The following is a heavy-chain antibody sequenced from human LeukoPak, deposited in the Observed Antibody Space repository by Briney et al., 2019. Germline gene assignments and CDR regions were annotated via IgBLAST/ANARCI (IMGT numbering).Heavy chain of an antibody. V-gene: IGHV4-39*07. CDR2: INHSGSN. CDR3: ARGSYCSSTSCYLVWFDP. Sequence: PSETLSLTCTVSGGSISSCDFCWIWIRQPPGMGLEWVGEINHSGSNNYNPSLNSRVTISVDTSKTQFYLKLSSVTAADTAVYYCARGSYCSSTSCYLVWFDPWGQGTLVTVSS. J-gene: IGHJ5*02. D-gene: IGHD2-2*01. CDR1: GGSISSCDFC.